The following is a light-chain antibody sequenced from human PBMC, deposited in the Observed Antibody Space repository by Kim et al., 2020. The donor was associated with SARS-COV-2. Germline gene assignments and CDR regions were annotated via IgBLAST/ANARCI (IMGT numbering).Light chain of an antibody. CDR1: QGLVLSNGDIY. J-gene: IGKJ2*01. V-gene: IGKV2-30*01. Sequence: QPASVSCRSSQGLVLSNGDIYWCWFQQRQGQSPRRLIYDFSNRGSGVPDRFSGSGSGTDFTLKISRVEAEDVGIYYCLQGTHWPKTFGQGTKLEI. CDR3: LQGTHWPKT. CDR2: DFS.